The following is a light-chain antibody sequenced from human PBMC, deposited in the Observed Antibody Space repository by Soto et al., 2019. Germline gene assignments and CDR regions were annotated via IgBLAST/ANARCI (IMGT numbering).Light chain of an antibody. CDR2: GAS. CDR3: QQYGSSPRT. CDR1: QSVSNNY. Sequence: EIVLSQSPGTVSLYTGERATLSCRASQSVSNNYLAWYQQKPGQAPRLLIYGASNRATGIPDRFSGSGSGTDFTLTITRLEPEDFAVYYCQQYGSSPRTFGQGTRLEIK. J-gene: IGKJ5*01. V-gene: IGKV3-20*01.